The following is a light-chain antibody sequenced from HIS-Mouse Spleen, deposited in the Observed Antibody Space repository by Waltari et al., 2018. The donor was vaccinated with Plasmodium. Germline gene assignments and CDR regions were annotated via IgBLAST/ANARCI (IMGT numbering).Light chain of an antibody. Sequence: DIQMTQSPPPPSASVGDRVTLTCRASQGISSYVNLYEQKPGKARKHRIYAASSLQSWVPSRFSGSGSGTDVTLTISSLQPEDFSTYCCQQSYSTWTFGQGTKVEIK. V-gene: IGKV1-39*01. CDR2: AAS. J-gene: IGKJ1*01. CDR1: QGISSY. CDR3: QQSYSTWT.